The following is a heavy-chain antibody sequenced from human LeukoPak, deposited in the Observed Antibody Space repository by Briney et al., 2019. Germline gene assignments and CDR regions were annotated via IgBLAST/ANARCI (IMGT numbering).Heavy chain of an antibody. Sequence: PGGSLRLSCAASGFTLSSYAMSWVRQAPGKGLEWVSTISDRGFSTYYADSVKGWFTISRDNSKNTLYLQMDSLRAEDTAVYYCAKSGDDYHYFDYWGQGTLVTVSS. V-gene: IGHV3-23*01. CDR1: GFTLSSYA. CDR2: ISDRGFST. D-gene: IGHD5-24*01. CDR3: AKSGDDYHYFDY. J-gene: IGHJ4*02.